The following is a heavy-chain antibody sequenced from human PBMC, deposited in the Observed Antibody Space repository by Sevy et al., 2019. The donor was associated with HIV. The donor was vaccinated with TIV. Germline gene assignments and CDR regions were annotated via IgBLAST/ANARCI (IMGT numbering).Heavy chain of an antibody. CDR1: GGSISNSY. J-gene: IGHJ3*02. CDR3: AKSQLLEIDVFNI. Sequence: SETLSLTCTVSGGSISNSYWTWIRQSPGKGLEWVGCIYSTGSTKLNPSLKNRLTMSVDKSTNQFSLNLASVTAADTAVYCCAKSQLLEIDVFNIWGQGTMVTVSS. D-gene: IGHD1-1*01. CDR2: IYSTGST. V-gene: IGHV4-4*07.